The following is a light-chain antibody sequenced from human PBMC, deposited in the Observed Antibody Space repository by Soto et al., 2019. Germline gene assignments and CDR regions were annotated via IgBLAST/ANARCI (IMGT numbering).Light chain of an antibody. J-gene: IGLJ2*01. CDR2: DVS. Sequence: QSALTQPASVSGSPGQSITLSCPGTSSAVGGYNYVSWYQQHPHPGKAPKLVIYDVSNRPSGVSNRFSGSKSGNTASLTISGLQAEDEADYYCSSYTSSSTQVFGGGTKLTVL. V-gene: IGLV2-14*03. CDR3: SSYTSSSTQV. CDR1: SSAVGGYNY.